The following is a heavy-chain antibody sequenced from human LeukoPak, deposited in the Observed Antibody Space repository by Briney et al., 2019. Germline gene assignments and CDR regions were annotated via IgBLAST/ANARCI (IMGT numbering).Heavy chain of an antibody. Sequence: SQTLSLTCPVSGGSISSGDYYWSWIRQPPGKGLEWIGYIYYSGSTYYNPSLKSRVTISVDTSKNQFSLKLSSVAAADTAVYYCARVPRGYAFFFDLWGRGTLVTVSS. CDR2: IYYSGST. CDR3: ARVPRGYAFFFDL. CDR1: GGSISSGDYY. D-gene: IGHD3-3*01. V-gene: IGHV4-30-4*08. J-gene: IGHJ2*01.